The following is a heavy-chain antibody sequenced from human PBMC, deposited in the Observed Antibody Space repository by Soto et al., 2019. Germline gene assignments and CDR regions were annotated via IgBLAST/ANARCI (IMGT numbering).Heavy chain of an antibody. J-gene: IGHJ2*01. CDR3: ARDRCSGGSCYRAFYFDL. CDR1: VASFSGYY. V-gene: IGHV4-34*01. CDR2: INHSGST. D-gene: IGHD2-15*01. Sequence: SETLSLTGAVYVASFSGYYWSWIRQPPGKGLEWIGEINHSGSTTYDPSLKSRVTISVDTSKNQFSLKLNSVTAADTAVYYCARDRCSGGSCYRAFYFDLWGRGTLVTVSS.